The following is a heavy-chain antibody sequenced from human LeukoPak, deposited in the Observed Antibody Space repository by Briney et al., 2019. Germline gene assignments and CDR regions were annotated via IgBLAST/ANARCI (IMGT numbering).Heavy chain of an antibody. CDR3: ARAAWRGTDSRDAFDT. CDR2: IYTSGST. CDR1: GGSISSYY. V-gene: IGHV4-4*07. Sequence: SETLSLTCTVSGGSISSYYWSWIRQPAGKGLEWIGRIYTSGSTNYNPSLKSRVTMSVDTSKNQFSLKLSSVTAADTAVYYCARAAWRGTDSRDAFDTWGQGTVVTVSS. J-gene: IGHJ3*02. D-gene: IGHD2-8*02.